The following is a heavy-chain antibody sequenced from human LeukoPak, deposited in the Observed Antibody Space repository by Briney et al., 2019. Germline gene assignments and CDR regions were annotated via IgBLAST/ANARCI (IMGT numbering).Heavy chain of an antibody. CDR2: IYTSGST. CDR3: ARGSYGKITGTTAFDI. Sequence: SETLSLTCAVYGGSFSAYYWSWIRQPAGKGLEWIGRIYTSGSTNYNPSLKSRVTISVDTSKNQFSLKLSSVTAADTAVYYCARGSYGKITGTTAFDIWGQGTMVTVSS. D-gene: IGHD1-7*01. CDR1: GGSFSAYY. J-gene: IGHJ3*02. V-gene: IGHV4-59*10.